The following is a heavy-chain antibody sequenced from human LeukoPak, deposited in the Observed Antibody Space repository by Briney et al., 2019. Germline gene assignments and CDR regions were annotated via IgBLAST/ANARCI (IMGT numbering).Heavy chain of an antibody. V-gene: IGHV3-21*01. Sequence: GGSLRLSCAASGFTFSSYSTNWVRQAPGKGLEWVSSISSSSSYIYYADSVKGRFTISRDNAKNSLYLQMNSLRAEDTAVYFRARGGSITGTTLNWFDSWGQGTLVTVSS. CDR2: ISSSSSYI. J-gene: IGHJ5*01. D-gene: IGHD1-20*01. CDR3: ARGGSITGTTLNWFDS. CDR1: GFTFSSYS.